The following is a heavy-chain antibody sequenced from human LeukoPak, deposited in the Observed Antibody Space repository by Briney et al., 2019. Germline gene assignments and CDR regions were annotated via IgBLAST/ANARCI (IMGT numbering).Heavy chain of an antibody. CDR2: MNPNSGNT. CDR3: ARGRSWEYYFDY. Sequence: GASVKVSCKASGYTFTSYDINWVRQATGQGLEWMGWMNPNSGNTGYAQKFQGRVTMTRNTSISTAYMELSGLRSEDTAVYYCARGRSWEYYFDYWGQGTLVTVSS. CDR1: GYTFTSYD. D-gene: IGHD1-26*01. J-gene: IGHJ4*02. V-gene: IGHV1-8*01.